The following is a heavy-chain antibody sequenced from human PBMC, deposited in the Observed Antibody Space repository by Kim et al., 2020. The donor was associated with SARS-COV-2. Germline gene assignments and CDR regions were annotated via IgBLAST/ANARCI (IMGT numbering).Heavy chain of an antibody. CDR1: GFTFSSYA. CDR3: AREEHSSGWYDY. J-gene: IGHJ4*02. CDR2: ISGSGVRT. D-gene: IGHD6-19*01. Sequence: GGSLRLSCAASGFTFSSYAMSWLRQAPGKGLEWVSVISGSGVRTYYADSVKGRFTITRDNSKNTLYLQMNSLRAEDTAVYYCAREEHSSGWYDYWGQGTL. V-gene: IGHV3-23*01.